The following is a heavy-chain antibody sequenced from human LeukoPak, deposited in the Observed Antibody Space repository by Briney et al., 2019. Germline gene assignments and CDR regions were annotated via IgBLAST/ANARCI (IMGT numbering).Heavy chain of an antibody. J-gene: IGHJ4*02. CDR3: ARAWLLAVADYYFDY. Sequence: ASVKVSCKASGYTFTSYGISWVRQAPGQGLEWMGWINPNSGGTNYAQKFQGRVTMTRDTSISTAYMELSRLRSDDTAVYYCARAWLLAVADYYFDYWGQGTLVTVSS. CDR2: INPNSGGT. D-gene: IGHD6-19*01. V-gene: IGHV1-2*02. CDR1: GYTFTSYG.